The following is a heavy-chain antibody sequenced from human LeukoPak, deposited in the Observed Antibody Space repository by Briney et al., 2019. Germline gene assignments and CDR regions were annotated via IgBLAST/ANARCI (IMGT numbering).Heavy chain of an antibody. CDR3: ARDGLGVADLDY. CDR1: GFMFSSYA. Sequence: PGGSLRLSCVASGFMFSSYAMNWVRQAPGKGLEWLSYISSSGTTIYSAGSVKGRFTISRDNAKNSLYLHMNSLRGEDTAAYYCARDGLGVADLDYWGQGTLVTVSS. D-gene: IGHD2-15*01. CDR2: ISSSGTTI. J-gene: IGHJ4*02. V-gene: IGHV3-48*03.